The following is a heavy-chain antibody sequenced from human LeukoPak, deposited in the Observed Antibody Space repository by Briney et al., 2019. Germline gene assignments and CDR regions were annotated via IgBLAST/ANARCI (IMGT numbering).Heavy chain of an antibody. CDR1: GGTFSSYA. Sequence: SVKVSCKASGGTFSSYAISWVRQAPGQGLEWMGGIIPIFGTANYAQKFQGRVTITADESTSTAYMELSSLRSEGTAVYYCAPEARYSGYDSGYWGQGTLVTVSS. CDR2: IIPIFGTA. V-gene: IGHV1-69*01. J-gene: IGHJ4*02. D-gene: IGHD5-12*01. CDR3: APEARYSGYDSGY.